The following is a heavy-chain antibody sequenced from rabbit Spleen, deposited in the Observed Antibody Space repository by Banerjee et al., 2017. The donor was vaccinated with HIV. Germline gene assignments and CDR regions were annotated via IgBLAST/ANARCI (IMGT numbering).Heavy chain of an antibody. CDR1: GFSFSSSYY. CDR3: ARGSAAMTMVITGYYLSL. J-gene: IGHJ3*01. CDR2: IYTYYGST. V-gene: IGHV1S45*01. Sequence: QEQLVESGGGLVQPEGSLTLTCTASGFSFSSSYYMCWVRQAPGKGLEWIGCIYTYYGSTYYASWAKGRFTVSKTSSTTVTLQLNSLTAADTATYFCARGSAAMTMVITGYYLSLWGQGTLVTVS. D-gene: IGHD2-1*01.